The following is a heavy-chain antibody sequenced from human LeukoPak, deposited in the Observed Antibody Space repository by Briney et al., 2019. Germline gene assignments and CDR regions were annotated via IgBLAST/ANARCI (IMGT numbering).Heavy chain of an antibody. J-gene: IGHJ6*03. D-gene: IGHD1-26*01. CDR3: ARVGEGRYYQYYYMDV. CDR2: ISKNGGNT. V-gene: IGHV3-64*01. Sequence: GGSLRLSCAASGFTLSSYAMHWVRQAPGKGLEYVSAISKNGGNTYYANSVKGRFSISRDNSKNTLYLQMGSLRTEDMAVYYCARVGEGRYYQYYYMDVWGKGTTGPVSS. CDR1: GFTLSSYA.